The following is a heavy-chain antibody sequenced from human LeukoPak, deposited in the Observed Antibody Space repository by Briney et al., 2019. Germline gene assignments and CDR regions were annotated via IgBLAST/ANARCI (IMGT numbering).Heavy chain of an antibody. CDR3: ATPRGTVTTGAVY. J-gene: IGHJ4*02. V-gene: IGHV3-33*01. Sequence: PGRSLRLSCAASGFTFSSYGMHWVRQAPGKGLEWVAVIWYDGSNKYYADSVRGRFTISRDNSKNTLYLQMNSLRAEDTAVYYCATPRGTVTTGAVYWGQGTLVTVSS. CDR2: IWYDGSNK. CDR1: GFTFSSYG. D-gene: IGHD4-17*01.